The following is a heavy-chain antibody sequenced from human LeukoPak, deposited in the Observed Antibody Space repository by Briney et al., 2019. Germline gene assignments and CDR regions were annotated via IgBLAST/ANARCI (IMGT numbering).Heavy chain of an antibody. D-gene: IGHD3-22*01. J-gene: IGHJ4*02. Sequence: ASVKVSCKVSGYTLTELSMHWVRQAPGKGLEWMGGLDPEDGETIYAQKFQGRVTMTEDTSTDTAYMELSSLRSEDTAVYYCATDLDYYDSSGYYERRFDYWGQGTLVTVSS. CDR1: GYTLTELS. CDR2: LDPEDGET. V-gene: IGHV1-24*01. CDR3: ATDLDYYDSSGYYERRFDY.